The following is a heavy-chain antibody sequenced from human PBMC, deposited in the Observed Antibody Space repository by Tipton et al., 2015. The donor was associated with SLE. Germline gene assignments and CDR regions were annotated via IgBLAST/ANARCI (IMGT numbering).Heavy chain of an antibody. V-gene: IGHV3-30*02. Sequence: SLRLSCAASGFTFSTYGMHWVRQAPGKGLEWATFIRSDGSQYYADSVKGRFSISRDNSKSTLYLQMNSLRVEDTAVYYCAASGGPWGQGTLVTVSS. J-gene: IGHJ5*02. CDR1: GFTFSTYG. CDR3: AASGGP. D-gene: IGHD1-26*01. CDR2: IRSDGSQ.